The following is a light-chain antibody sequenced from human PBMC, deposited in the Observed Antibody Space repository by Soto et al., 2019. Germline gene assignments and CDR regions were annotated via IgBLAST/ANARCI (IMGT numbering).Light chain of an antibody. V-gene: IGLV2-14*01. J-gene: IGLJ1*01. CDR3: SSYTSSLYV. Sequence: QSALTQPASVSGSPGQSITISCTGPSSDVGGYKYVSWYQQHPGKAPKLMIYDVSNRPSGVSNRFSGSKSGNTASLTISGLQAEDEADYYCSSYTSSLYVFGTGTKLTVL. CDR2: DVS. CDR1: SSDVGGYKY.